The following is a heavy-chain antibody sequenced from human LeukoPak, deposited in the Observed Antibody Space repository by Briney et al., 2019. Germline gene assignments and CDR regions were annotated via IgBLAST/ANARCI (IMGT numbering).Heavy chain of an antibody. Sequence: SETLSLTCTVSGGSISSGGYYWSWIRQHPGKGLEWIGYIYYSGSTYCNPSLKSRVTISVDTSKNQFSLKLSSVTAADTAVYYCARGWAYSGYVNYWGQGTLVTVSS. D-gene: IGHD5-12*01. V-gene: IGHV4-31*03. J-gene: IGHJ4*02. CDR3: ARGWAYSGYVNY. CDR1: GGSISSGGYY. CDR2: IYYSGST.